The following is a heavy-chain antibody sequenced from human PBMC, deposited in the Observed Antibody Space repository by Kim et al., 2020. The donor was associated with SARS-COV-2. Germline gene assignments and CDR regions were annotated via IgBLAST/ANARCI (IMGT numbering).Heavy chain of an antibody. Sequence: GGSLRLSCAASGFTFSSYSINWVRQAPGKGLEWVSYISSSSTIFYADSVKGRFTISRDNAENSVYLQMNSLRDEDTAVYYCARSGNFRVDYWGQGTLVT. V-gene: IGHV3-48*02. CDR2: ISSSSTI. CDR3: ARSGNFRVDY. CDR1: GFTFSSYS. J-gene: IGHJ4*02.